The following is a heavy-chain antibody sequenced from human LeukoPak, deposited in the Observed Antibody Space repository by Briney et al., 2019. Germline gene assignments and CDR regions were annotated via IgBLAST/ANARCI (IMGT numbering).Heavy chain of an antibody. CDR1: GFTLSRYW. V-gene: IGHV3-7*05. J-gene: IGHJ6*02. CDR3: ARDRHDYGMDV. CDR2: IKQDGSEK. Sequence: GGSLRLSCAASGFTLSRYWMTWVRQAPGKGLEWVANIKQDGSEKYYVDSVKGRFTISRDSAKNSLYLQMNSLRAEDTAVYYCARDRHDYGMDVWGQGTTVTVSS.